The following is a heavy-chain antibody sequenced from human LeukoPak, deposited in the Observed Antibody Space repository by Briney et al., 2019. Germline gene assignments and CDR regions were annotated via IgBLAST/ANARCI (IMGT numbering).Heavy chain of an antibody. Sequence: GASVKVSCKASGYTFTSYAMHWVRQAPGQRLEWMGWINAGNGNIKYSQKFQGRVTITRDTSASTGYMELSSLRSEDTAVYYCARDEGLTGYDYWGQGTLVTVSS. D-gene: IGHD3-9*01. V-gene: IGHV1-3*01. CDR3: ARDEGLTGYDY. CDR2: INAGNGNI. CDR1: GYTFTSYA. J-gene: IGHJ4*02.